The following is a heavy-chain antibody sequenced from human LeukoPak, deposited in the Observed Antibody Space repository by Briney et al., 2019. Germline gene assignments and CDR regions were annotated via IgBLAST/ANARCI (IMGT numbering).Heavy chain of an antibody. V-gene: IGHV3-53*01. Sequence: PGGSLRLSCAASGFTVSSNYMSWVRQAPGKGLERVSVIYSGGSTYYADSVKGRFTISRDNSKNTLYLQMNSLRAEDTAVYYCARGLGGMATIYYYYYMDVWGKGTTVTVSS. J-gene: IGHJ6*03. CDR1: GFTVSSNY. D-gene: IGHD5-24*01. CDR2: IYSGGST. CDR3: ARGLGGMATIYYYYYMDV.